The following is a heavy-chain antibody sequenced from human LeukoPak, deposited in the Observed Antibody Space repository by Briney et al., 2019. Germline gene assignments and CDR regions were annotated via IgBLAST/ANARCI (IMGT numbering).Heavy chain of an antibody. Sequence: PGGSLRLSCAASGFTFSSYAMSWARQAPGKGLEWVSAISGSGGSTYYADSVKGRFTISRDNSKNTLYLQMNSLRAEDTAVYYCAKFQRRGFGELSPFDYWGQGTLVTVSS. CDR3: AKFQRRGFGELSPFDY. J-gene: IGHJ4*02. D-gene: IGHD3-10*01. V-gene: IGHV3-23*01. CDR1: GFTFSSYA. CDR2: ISGSGGST.